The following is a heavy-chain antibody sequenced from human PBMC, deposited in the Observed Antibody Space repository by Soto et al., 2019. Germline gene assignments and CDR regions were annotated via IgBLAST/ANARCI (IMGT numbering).Heavy chain of an antibody. CDR1: GGTFSSYA. Sequence: QVQLVQSGAEVKKPGSSVKVSCKASGGTFSSYAISWVRQAPGQGLEWMGGIIPIFGTANYAQKFQGRVTITADEATSTAYMERSSLRSEDTAVYYCARSELPYVVVISASFGYCGQGTLVTVSS. D-gene: IGHD3-22*01. V-gene: IGHV1-69*01. CDR3: ARSELPYVVVISASFGY. J-gene: IGHJ4*02. CDR2: IIPIFGTA.